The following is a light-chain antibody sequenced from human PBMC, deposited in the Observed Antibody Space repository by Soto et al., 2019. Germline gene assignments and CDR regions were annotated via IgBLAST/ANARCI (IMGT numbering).Light chain of an antibody. CDR3: QEYSSYWT. J-gene: IGKJ1*01. V-gene: IGKV1-5*03. CDR2: KSS. Sequence: ILMSQSPPSLSASVGDTVTITCRASQDVDKWLAWYQQKPGKAPKLLIYKSSTLIGGVPSRFSAVGSGTEYSLTISGLQPEDVATYYCQEYSSYWTFGQGTKVDIK. CDR1: QDVDKW.